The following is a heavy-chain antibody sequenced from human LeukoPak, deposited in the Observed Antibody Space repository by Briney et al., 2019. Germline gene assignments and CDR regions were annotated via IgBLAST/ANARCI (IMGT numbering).Heavy chain of an antibody. Sequence: ASVKVSCKASGYTFTRYGISWVRQAPGQGLEWMGWISAYNGSTKYAQKLQGRVTMTTDTSTSTAYMDLRSLRSDDTAVYYCARGPGYYDSSGYWPPEYFQHWGQGTLVTVSS. J-gene: IGHJ1*01. CDR2: ISAYNGST. V-gene: IGHV1-18*01. CDR1: GYTFTRYG. CDR3: ARGPGYYDSSGYWPPEYFQH. D-gene: IGHD3-22*01.